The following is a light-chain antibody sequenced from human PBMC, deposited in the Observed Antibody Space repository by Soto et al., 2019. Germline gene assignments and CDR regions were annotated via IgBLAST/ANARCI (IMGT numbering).Light chain of an antibody. V-gene: IGLV2-23*01. Sequence: QSALTQPASVSGSPGQSITISCTGTSSDVGSYNLVSWYQQHPGKAPKLMIYEGSKRLSGVSNRFSGSKSSNTASLTISGLQAVDEADYYCRSYAGSFTWVFGGGTNLTVL. J-gene: IGLJ3*02. CDR2: EGS. CDR3: RSYAGSFTWV. CDR1: SSDVGSYNL.